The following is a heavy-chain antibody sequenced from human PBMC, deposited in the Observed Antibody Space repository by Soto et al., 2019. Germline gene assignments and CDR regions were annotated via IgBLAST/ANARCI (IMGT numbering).Heavy chain of an antibody. D-gene: IGHD3-22*01. Sequence: QVQLVQSGAEVKKPGSSVRVSCKASGGPFSMFTFNWVRQAPGQGLEWMGGIIPRFGTRNYAPTLQGRVTITADGSTDTADMELSSLRSEDTAVYYCARGRGLYNSGRSQLDYWGQGTLVTVSS. CDR3: ARGRGLYNSGRSQLDY. J-gene: IGHJ4*02. CDR1: GGPFSMFT. CDR2: IIPRFGTR. V-gene: IGHV1-69*01.